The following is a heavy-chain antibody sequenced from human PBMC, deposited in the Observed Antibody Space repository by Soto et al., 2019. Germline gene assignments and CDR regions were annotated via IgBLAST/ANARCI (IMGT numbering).Heavy chain of an antibody. CDR3: AKEGSRDGYNYEVVYYFDY. Sequence: PGGSLRLSCAASGFTFSSYGMHWVRQAPGKGLEWVAVISYDGSNKYYADSVKGRFTISRDNSKNTLYLQMNSLRAEDTAVYYCAKEGSRDGYNYEVVYYFDYWGQGTLVTVSS. CDR2: ISYDGSNK. D-gene: IGHD5-12*01. J-gene: IGHJ4*02. CDR1: GFTFSSYG. V-gene: IGHV3-30*18.